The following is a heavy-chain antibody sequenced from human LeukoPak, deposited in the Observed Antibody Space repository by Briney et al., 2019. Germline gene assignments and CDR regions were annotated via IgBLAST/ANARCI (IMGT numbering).Heavy chain of an antibody. Sequence: ASVKVSCKASGYTFTGYYMHWVRQAPGQGHEWMRWINPNSGGTNYAQKFQGRVTMTRDTSISTAYMELSRLRSDDTAVYYCARVAREAHDAFDISGQGTMVTVSS. V-gene: IGHV1-2*02. J-gene: IGHJ3*02. CDR1: GYTFTGYY. CDR2: INPNSGGT. CDR3: ARVAREAHDAFDI.